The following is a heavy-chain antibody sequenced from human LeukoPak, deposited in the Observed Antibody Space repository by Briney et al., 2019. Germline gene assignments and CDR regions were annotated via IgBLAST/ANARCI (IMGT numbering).Heavy chain of an antibody. J-gene: IGHJ6*03. CDR2: IIPILGIA. D-gene: IGHD6-13*01. Sequence: SVKVSCKASGGTFSSYAISWVRQAPGQGLEWMGRIIPILGIANYAQKFQGRVTITADKSTSTAYMELSSLRSEDTAVYYCARVIAAAGNYYYYMDVWGKGTTVTVSS. CDR1: GGTFSSYA. V-gene: IGHV1-69*04. CDR3: ARVIAAAGNYYYYMDV.